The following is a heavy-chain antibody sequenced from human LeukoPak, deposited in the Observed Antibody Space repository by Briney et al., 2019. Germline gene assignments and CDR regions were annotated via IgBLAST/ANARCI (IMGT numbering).Heavy chain of an antibody. V-gene: IGHV1-2*02. D-gene: IGHD5-12*01. CDR2: INPNSGST. J-gene: IGHJ4*02. CDR1: GYTSTGYY. CDR3: ARGPSGYHNT. Sequence: VASVKVSCKASGYTSTGYYMHWVRQAPGQGLEWMGWINPNSGSTNYAQKFQGRVTMTRDTSISTAYMELSRLRSDDTAVYYCARGPSGYHNTGGQGTLVTVSS.